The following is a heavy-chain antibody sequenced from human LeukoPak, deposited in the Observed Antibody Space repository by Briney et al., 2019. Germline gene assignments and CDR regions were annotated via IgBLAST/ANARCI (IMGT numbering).Heavy chain of an antibody. CDR1: GGSISSGGYY. J-gene: IGHJ4*02. V-gene: IGHV4-31*03. CDR2: IYYSGST. CDR3: ARVSGWLQPFDY. Sequence: SETLSLTCTVSGGSISSGGYYWSWIRQHPGKGLEWIGYIYYSGSTYYNPSLKSRVIISVDTSKNQFSLKLSSVTAADTAVYYCARVSGWLQPFDYWGQGTLVTVSS. D-gene: IGHD5-24*01.